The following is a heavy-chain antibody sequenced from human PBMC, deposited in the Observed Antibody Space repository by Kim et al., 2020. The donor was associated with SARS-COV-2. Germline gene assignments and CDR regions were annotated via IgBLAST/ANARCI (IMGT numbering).Heavy chain of an antibody. CDR2: IIPILGIA. V-gene: IGHV1-69*04. D-gene: IGHD5-12*01. J-gene: IGHJ2*01. CDR1: GGTFSSYA. Sequence: SVKVSCKASGGTFSSYAISWVRQAPGQGLEWMGRIIPILGIANYAQKFQGRVTITADKSTSTAYMELSSLRSEDTAVYYCARAREGYSGYVREHWYFDLWGRGTLVTVSS. CDR3: ARAREGYSGYVREHWYFDL.